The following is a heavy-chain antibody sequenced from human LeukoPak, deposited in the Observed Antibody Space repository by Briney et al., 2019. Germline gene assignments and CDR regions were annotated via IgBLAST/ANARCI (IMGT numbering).Heavy chain of an antibody. Sequence: GASVKVSCKASGYTFTSYYMHWVRQAPGQGLEWMGIINPSGGSTSYVQKFQGRVTITRDTSASTAYMELSSLRSEDTAVYYCAREFLAVAGPSFDYWGQGTLVTVSS. V-gene: IGHV1-46*01. D-gene: IGHD6-19*01. J-gene: IGHJ4*02. CDR1: GYTFTSYY. CDR2: INPSGGST. CDR3: AREFLAVAGPSFDY.